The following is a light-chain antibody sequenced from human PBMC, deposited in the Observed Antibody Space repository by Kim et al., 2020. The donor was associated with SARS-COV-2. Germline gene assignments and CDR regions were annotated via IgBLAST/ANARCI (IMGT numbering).Light chain of an antibody. V-gene: IGLV3-9*01. Sequence: SYELIQPLSVSAAQGQTARITCGGHDIEIRKVHWYQQKSGQAPVLVIYSDTKRPSGIPERFSGSNSGNTATLTISRAQAGDEADYYCQVWDSTTYWVFGGGTQLTVL. CDR3: QVWDSTTYWV. CDR2: SDT. CDR1: DIEIRK. J-gene: IGLJ3*02.